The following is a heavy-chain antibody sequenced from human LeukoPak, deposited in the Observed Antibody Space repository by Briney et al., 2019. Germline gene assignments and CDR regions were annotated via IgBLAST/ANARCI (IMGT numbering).Heavy chain of an antibody. CDR3: ARAGRAQYSYGYSLDY. J-gene: IGHJ4*02. CDR2: INPSGGST. V-gene: IGHV1-46*01. Sequence: VASVKVSCKASGYTVTSYYMHWVRQAPGQGLEWMGIINPSGGSTSYAQKFQGRVTMTRDTSTSTVYMELSSLRSEDTAVYYCARAGRAQYSYGYSLDYWGQGTLVTVSS. CDR1: GYTVTSYY. D-gene: IGHD5-18*01.